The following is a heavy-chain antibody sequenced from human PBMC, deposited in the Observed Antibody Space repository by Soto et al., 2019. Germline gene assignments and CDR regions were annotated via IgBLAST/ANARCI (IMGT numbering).Heavy chain of an antibody. Sequence: PSETLSLTCTVSDGSISNFYWSWIRQPPGKGLEWIGYISSSGNTNYNPSLKSRVSISVDTSKNQFSLNLTSVTAADTAVYYCARAPMVLTRSYFDAWGQGTPGTVSS. J-gene: IGHJ4*02. CDR3: ARAPMVLTRSYFDA. CDR1: DGSISNFY. D-gene: IGHD3-22*01. CDR2: ISSSGNT. V-gene: IGHV4-59*01.